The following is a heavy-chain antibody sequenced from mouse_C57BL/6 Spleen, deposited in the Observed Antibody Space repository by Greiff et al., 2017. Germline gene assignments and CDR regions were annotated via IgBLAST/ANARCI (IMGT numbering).Heavy chain of an antibody. CDR1: GYAFSSYW. J-gene: IGHJ2*01. CDR3: ARQRAQAHFEF. V-gene: IGHV1-80*01. CDR2: IYPWDGDT. D-gene: IGHD3-2*02. Sequence: QVQLQQSGAELVKPGASVKLSCKASGYAFSSYWMNWVKQRPGQGLEWIGQIYPWDGDTNYNGKFKGKATLTADKSSSTAYMQLSSLSSEDSAVYFWARQRAQAHFEFWGKGTTLTVS.